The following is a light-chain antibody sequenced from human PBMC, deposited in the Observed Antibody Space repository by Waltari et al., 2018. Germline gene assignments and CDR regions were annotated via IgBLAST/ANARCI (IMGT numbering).Light chain of an antibody. Sequence: QAALTQSRSVSGSPGQSVTISCTGTSSDIGGYDYVSWYQQHPGTAPKLMIHEVSKRPAGVSVRFSGSKSGNTASLTISGLQTEDEADYYCSSYAGSNTWVFGGGTRLTVL. CDR2: EVS. CDR3: SSYAGSNTWV. V-gene: IGLV2-11*01. CDR1: SSDIGGYDY. J-gene: IGLJ2*01.